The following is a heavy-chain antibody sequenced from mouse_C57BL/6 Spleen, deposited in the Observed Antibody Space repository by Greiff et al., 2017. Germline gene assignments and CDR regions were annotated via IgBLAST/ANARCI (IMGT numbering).Heavy chain of an antibody. CDR1: GYTFTSYW. J-gene: IGHJ4*01. Sequence: QVQLQQPGAELVKPGASVKMSCKASGYTFTSYWITWVKQRPGQGLEWIGDIYPGSGSTNYNEKFKSKATLTVDTSSSTAYMQLSSLTSEDSAVYYCARGGLITTVVASMDDWGQGTSVTVSS. D-gene: IGHD1-1*01. CDR2: IYPGSGST. CDR3: ARGGLITTVVASMDD. V-gene: IGHV1-55*01.